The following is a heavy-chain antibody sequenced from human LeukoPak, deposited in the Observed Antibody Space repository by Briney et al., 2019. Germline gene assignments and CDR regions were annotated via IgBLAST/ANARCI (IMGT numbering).Heavy chain of an antibody. CDR2: ISNSGGST. J-gene: IGHJ6*02. D-gene: IGHD6-13*01. CDR3: ARGPWSAAGYNGMDV. CDR1: GFTFTNYW. Sequence: GSLRLSCAASGFTFTNYWMHWVRQAPGKGLEWVSAISNSGGSTPYADSVKGRFTISRDNSKNTLYLQMNSLRGEDTAVYYCARGPWSAAGYNGMDVWGQGTTVTVSS. V-gene: IGHV3-23*01.